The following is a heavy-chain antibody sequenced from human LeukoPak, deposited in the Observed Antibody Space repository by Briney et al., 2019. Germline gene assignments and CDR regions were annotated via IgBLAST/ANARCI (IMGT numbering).Heavy chain of an antibody. Sequence: SETLSLTCTVSGDSISSGDYYWSWIRQPPGKGLEWIGYIYYSGSTYYNPSLKSRVTISVDTSKNQFSLKLSSVTAADTAVYYCAAYCSSTSCPFDIWGQGTMVTVSS. CDR1: GDSISSGDYY. CDR2: IYYSGST. CDR3: AAYCSSTSCPFDI. V-gene: IGHV4-30-4*01. D-gene: IGHD2-2*01. J-gene: IGHJ3*02.